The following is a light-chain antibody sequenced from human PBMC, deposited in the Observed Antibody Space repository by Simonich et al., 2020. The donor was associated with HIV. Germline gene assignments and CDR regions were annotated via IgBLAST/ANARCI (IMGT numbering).Light chain of an antibody. Sequence: AIQLTQSPSSLSASVGDRVTITCRASQGISSALAWYQQKPGKAPKLLIYDASSLESGVPSRFSGSGSGTDFTLTISSLQPEDFATYYCQQFNSYLHTCGQGTKLEIK. CDR3: QQFNSYLHT. CDR1: QGISSA. V-gene: IGKV1-13*02. CDR2: DAS. J-gene: IGKJ2*01.